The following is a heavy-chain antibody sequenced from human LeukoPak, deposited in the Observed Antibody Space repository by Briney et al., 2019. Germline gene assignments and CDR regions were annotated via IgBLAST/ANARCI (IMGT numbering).Heavy chain of an antibody. D-gene: IGHD6-13*01. CDR1: GGTFSSYA. J-gene: IGHJ4*02. Sequence: GASVKVSCKASGGTFSSYAISWVRQAPGQGLEWMGGIIPIFGTANYAQKFQGRVTITADESTSTAYMELSSLRSEDTAVYYCARAAPDTIAADGPFDYWGQGTLVTVSS. CDR3: ARAAPDTIAADGPFDY. V-gene: IGHV1-69*13. CDR2: IIPIFGTA.